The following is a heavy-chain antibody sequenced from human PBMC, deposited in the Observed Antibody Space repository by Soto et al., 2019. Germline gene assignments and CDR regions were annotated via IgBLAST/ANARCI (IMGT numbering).Heavy chain of an antibody. CDR3: ARTEGDSSGYYLH. V-gene: IGHV5-51*01. CDR1: GYSSTSNW. CDR2: IYPADSDT. D-gene: IGHD3-22*01. J-gene: IGHJ4*02. Sequence: GESLKISCKGSGYSSTSNWIGWVRQMPGKGLEWMGIIYPADSDTRYSPSFQGQVTISADKSISTAYLQWSSLKASDTAMYYCARTEGDSSGYYLHWGQGTLVTVSS.